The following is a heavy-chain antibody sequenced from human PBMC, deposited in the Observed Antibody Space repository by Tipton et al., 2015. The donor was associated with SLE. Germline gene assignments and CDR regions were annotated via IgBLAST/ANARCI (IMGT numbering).Heavy chain of an antibody. J-gene: IGHJ4*02. CDR1: GFTFSSYA. D-gene: IGHD2-8*02. Sequence: SLRLSCAASGFTFSSYAMSWVRQAPGKGLEWVSGISGSGGSTYYADSVKGRFTISRDNSKNTLYLQMNSLRAEDTAVYYCAKNPSVTGGVCCYYFDYWGQVARVTVSS. CDR2: ISGSGGST. V-gene: IGHV3-23*01. CDR3: AKNPSVTGGVCCYYFDY.